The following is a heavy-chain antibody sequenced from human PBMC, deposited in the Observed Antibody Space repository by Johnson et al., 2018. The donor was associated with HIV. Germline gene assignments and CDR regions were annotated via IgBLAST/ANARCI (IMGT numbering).Heavy chain of an antibody. D-gene: IGHD6-13*01. Sequence: QVQLVESGGGVVQPGGSLSLSCAASGFTFSSYGMHWVRQAPGKGLEWVTFIRYDGSNKYYADSVKGRLTISRDNSKNTRYLQMNSLRAEDTAVYYCATRQQLVPGSFDIWSQGTMVTVSS. CDR3: ATRQQLVPGSFDI. J-gene: IGHJ3*02. V-gene: IGHV3-30*02. CDR2: IRYDGSNK. CDR1: GFTFSSYG.